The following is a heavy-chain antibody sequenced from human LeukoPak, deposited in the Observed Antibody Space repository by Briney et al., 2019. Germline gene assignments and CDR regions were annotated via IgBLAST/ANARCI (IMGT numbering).Heavy chain of an antibody. J-gene: IGHJ6*03. V-gene: IGHV4-34*01. CDR1: GGSFSGYY. CDR3: ARAWRDSSGWYVDYYYYYMDV. D-gene: IGHD6-19*01. CDR2: INHSGST. Sequence: SETLSLTCAVYGGSFSGYYWSWIRQPPGKGLEWIGEINHSGSTNYNPSLKSRVTISVDTSKNQFSLKLSSVTAADTAVYYCARAWRDSSGWYVDYYYYYMDVWGKGTTVTVSS.